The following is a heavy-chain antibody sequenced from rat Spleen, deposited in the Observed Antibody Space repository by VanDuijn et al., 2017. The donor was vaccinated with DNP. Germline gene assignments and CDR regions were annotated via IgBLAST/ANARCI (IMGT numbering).Heavy chain of an antibody. CDR3: ARRRLPYWYFDF. Sequence: QVQLRQSGAEPAKPGSSVKISCKASGYTFTSYYIGWIKQTTGQGLDYIGYINTGSGGTNYNEKFKGKATLTADKSSSTAFMHLSSLTPDDSAVYYCARRRLPYWYFDFWGPGTMVTVSS. CDR2: INTGSGGT. D-gene: IGHD1-4*01. CDR1: GYTFTSYY. V-gene: IGHV1-43*01. J-gene: IGHJ1*01.